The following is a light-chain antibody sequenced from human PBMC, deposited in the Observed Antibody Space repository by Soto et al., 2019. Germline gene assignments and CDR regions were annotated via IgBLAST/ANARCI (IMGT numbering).Light chain of an antibody. V-gene: IGLV4-69*01. CDR1: SGHSSYA. CDR3: QTWGTGTVV. J-gene: IGLJ2*01. Sequence: VLTQSPSASASLGASVKLTCTLSSGHSSYAIAWHQQQPEKGPRYLMKLNSDGSHSKGDGIPDRFSGSSSGAERYLTISRLQSEDEADYYCQTWGTGTVVFGGGTKLTVL. CDR2: LNSDGSH.